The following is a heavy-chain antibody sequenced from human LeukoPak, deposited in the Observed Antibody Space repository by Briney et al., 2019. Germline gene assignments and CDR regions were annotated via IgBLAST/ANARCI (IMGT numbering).Heavy chain of an antibody. CDR2: IYPGDSDA. Sequence: PGESLKISCRASGYNFTTYWIAWVRQTPARGLEWMGIIYPGDSDARYSPSFQGQVTISADKSITTAYLQWSSLKASDTAMYYCARRRGAYYCSSTSCDSGYFDYWGQGTLVTVSS. CDR1: GYNFTTYW. V-gene: IGHV5-51*01. CDR3: ARRRGAYYCSSTSCDSGYFDY. D-gene: IGHD2-2*02. J-gene: IGHJ4*02.